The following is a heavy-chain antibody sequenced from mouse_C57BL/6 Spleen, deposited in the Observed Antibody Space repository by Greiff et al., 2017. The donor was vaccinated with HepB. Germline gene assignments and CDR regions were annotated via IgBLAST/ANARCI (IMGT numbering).Heavy chain of an antibody. D-gene: IGHD2-4*01. V-gene: IGHV14-4*01. J-gene: IGHJ3*01. CDR2: IDPENGDT. CDR3: TTRNDYDFAY. Sequence: EVQLQQSGAELVRPGASVKLSCTASGFNIKDDYMHWVKQRPEQGLEWIGWIDPENGDTEYASKFQGKATITADTSSNTAYLQRSSLTSEDTAVYYCTTRNDYDFAYWGQGTLVTVSA. CDR1: GFNIKDDY.